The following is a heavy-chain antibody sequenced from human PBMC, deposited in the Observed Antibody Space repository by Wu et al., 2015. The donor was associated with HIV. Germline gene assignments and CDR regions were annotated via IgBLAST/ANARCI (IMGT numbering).Heavy chain of an antibody. V-gene: IGHV1-69*13. D-gene: IGHD6-19*01. J-gene: IGHJ4*02. CDR1: GGTFNNYA. CDR2: ILAVFGKS. Sequence: QVQLVQSGAEVKKPGSSVKVSCRVSGGTFNNYALSWVRQAPGQGPEWMGRILAVFGKSIYAQKFQGRVTFTADESTSTAYMELSSLTSEDTAVYYCASSSLCFYLPFDYWGQGTLVTVSS. CDR3: ASSSLCFYLPFDY.